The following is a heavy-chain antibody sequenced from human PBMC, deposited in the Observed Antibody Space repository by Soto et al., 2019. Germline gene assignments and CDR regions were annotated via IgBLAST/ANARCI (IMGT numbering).Heavy chain of an antibody. Sequence: EVQLVESGGGLVQPGGSLRLSCAASGFTVSTKYMSWFRQAPGKGLEWVSVIYSGGSTFYADSVRGRFTISRDNSKNTVNLQMNSRRAEDTAVYYCARDHWAADYWGQGTLVTVSS. CDR1: GFTVSTKY. CDR3: ARDHWAADY. D-gene: IGHD3-16*01. V-gene: IGHV3-66*01. CDR2: IYSGGST. J-gene: IGHJ4*02.